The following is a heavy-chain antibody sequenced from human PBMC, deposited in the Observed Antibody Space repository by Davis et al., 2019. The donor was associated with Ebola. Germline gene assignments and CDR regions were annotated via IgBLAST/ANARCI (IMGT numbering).Heavy chain of an antibody. CDR2: IRTKTNRYAT. V-gene: IGHV3-73*01. CDR3: AKDGRVAVTGYYYYYGMDV. Sequence: GESLKISCAASGFTFSVSAVHWVRQASGRGLEWVGRIRTKTNRYATAYAASVKGRFTVSRDDSRSMAYLHMNSLRAEDTAVYYCAKDGRVAVTGYYYYYGMDVWGQGTTVTVSS. D-gene: IGHD6-19*01. J-gene: IGHJ6*02. CDR1: GFTFSVSA.